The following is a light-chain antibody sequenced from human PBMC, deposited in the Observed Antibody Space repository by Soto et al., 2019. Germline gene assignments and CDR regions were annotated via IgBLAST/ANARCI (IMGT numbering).Light chain of an antibody. V-gene: IGKV3-15*01. J-gene: IGKJ5*01. CDR3: QQYKNWPPIT. CDR1: QSVSSN. CDR2: GAS. Sequence: EIVMTQSPATLSVSPGERATLSCRASQSVSSNLAWYQQKPAQAPRLLIYGASIRATGIPARFSGSGSGTEFTLTISSLQSEDFAVYYCQQYKNWPPITFGQGTRLEIK.